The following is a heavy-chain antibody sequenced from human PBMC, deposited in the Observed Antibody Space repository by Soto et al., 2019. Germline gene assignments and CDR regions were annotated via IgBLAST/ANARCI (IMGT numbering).Heavy chain of an antibody. D-gene: IGHD2-2*01. CDR2: VYFRGTS. J-gene: IGHJ5*02. CDR3: ARDMRSRGWFDP. Sequence: SETLSLTCGLSGGPITNHYYSWIRQSPGKGLEWIGSVYFRGTSNYNPSLRSRATISLDDSKNQLSLELTSVTAEDSAVYYCARDMRSRGWFDPWGQGXLVTVSS. V-gene: IGHV4-59*11. CDR1: GGPITNHY.